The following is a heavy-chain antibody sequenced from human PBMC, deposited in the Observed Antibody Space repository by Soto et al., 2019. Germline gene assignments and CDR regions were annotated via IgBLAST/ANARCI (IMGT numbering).Heavy chain of an antibody. J-gene: IGHJ6*02. CDR3: AAASTYQLLFADYYYGMDV. CDR2: IVVGSGNT. D-gene: IGHD2-2*01. Sequence: QMQLVQSGPEVKKPGTSVKVSCKASGFTFTSSAVQWVRQARGQRLEWIGWIVVGSGNTNYAQKYKERVTITRDMYTSTAYMELSSLRSEGTAVYYCAAASTYQLLFADYYYGMDVWGQGTTVTVSS. CDR1: GFTFTSSA. V-gene: IGHV1-58*01.